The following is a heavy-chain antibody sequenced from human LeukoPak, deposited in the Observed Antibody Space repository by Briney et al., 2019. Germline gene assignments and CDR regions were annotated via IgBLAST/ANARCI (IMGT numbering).Heavy chain of an antibody. J-gene: IGHJ5*02. CDR1: GGTFSSYA. D-gene: IGHD3-3*01. Sequence: SVKVSCKASGGTFSSYAISWVRQAPGQGLEWMGRIIPIFGTANYAQKFQGRVTITADESTSTAYVELSSLRSEDTAVYYCARDHDFWSGYSTNWFDPWGQGTLVTVSS. V-gene: IGHV1-69*13. CDR3: ARDHDFWSGYSTNWFDP. CDR2: IIPIFGTA.